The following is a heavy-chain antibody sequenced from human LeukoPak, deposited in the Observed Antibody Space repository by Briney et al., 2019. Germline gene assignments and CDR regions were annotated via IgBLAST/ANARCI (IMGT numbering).Heavy chain of an antibody. CDR3: AKKAFDSGNYHWFDR. D-gene: IGHD3-10*01. V-gene: IGHV3-30*18. J-gene: IGHJ5*02. CDR2: ISYDGSNK. CDR1: GFTFSNYG. Sequence: GRSLRLSCAASGFTFSNYGMHWVRQAPGKGLEWVAIISYDGSNKYYADSVKGRFTISRDNSKNTLYPQMNSLRAEDTAVYYCAKKAFDSGNYHWFDRWGQGTLVTVSS.